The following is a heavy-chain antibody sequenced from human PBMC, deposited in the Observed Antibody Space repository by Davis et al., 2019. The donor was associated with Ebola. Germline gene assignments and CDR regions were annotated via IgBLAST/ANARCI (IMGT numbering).Heavy chain of an antibody. J-gene: IGHJ4*01. V-gene: IGHV3-7*01. D-gene: IGHD2-2*01. CDR2: INPDGTKK. Sequence: GESLKISCAASGFTFYTYWMNWVRQAPGKGLEWVANINPDGTKKTHVDSMKGRFTISRDNAKNTVYLQMNSLRVEDTAVYYCAGWGGGDSTNYWGPGTLVTVSS. CDR3: AGWGGGDSTNY. CDR1: GFTFYTYW.